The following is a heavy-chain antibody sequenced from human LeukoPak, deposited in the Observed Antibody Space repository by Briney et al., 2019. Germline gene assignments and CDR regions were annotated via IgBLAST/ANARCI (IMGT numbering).Heavy chain of an antibody. Sequence: PGGSLRFSCAASGFTFSSYAMHWVRQAPGKGLEYVSAISSNGGSTYYANSVKGRFTISRDNSKNTLYLQMGSLRAEDTAVYYCARVLVVITNLYAFDIWGQGTMVTVSS. CDR3: ARVLVVITNLYAFDI. CDR2: ISSNGGST. V-gene: IGHV3-64*01. D-gene: IGHD3-22*01. CDR1: GFTFSSYA. J-gene: IGHJ3*02.